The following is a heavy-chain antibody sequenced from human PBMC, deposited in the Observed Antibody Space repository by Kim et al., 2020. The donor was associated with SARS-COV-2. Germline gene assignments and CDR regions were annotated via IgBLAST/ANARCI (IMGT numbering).Heavy chain of an antibody. J-gene: IGHJ2*01. V-gene: IGHV3-21*01. Sequence: GGSLRLSCAASGFTFSSYSMNWVRQAPGKGLEWVSSISSSSSYIYYADSVKGRFTISRDNSKNSLYLQMNSLRAEDTAVYYCARWPRVEDSYGPGTDYYDSITLPSHNWYFDLWGRGTLVTVSS. CDR1: GFTFSSYS. D-gene: IGHD3-22*01. CDR2: ISSSSSYI. CDR3: ARWPRVEDSYGPGTDYYDSITLPSHNWYFDL.